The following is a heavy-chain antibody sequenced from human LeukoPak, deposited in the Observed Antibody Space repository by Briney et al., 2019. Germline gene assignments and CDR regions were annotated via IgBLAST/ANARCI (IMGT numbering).Heavy chain of an antibody. D-gene: IGHD5-24*01. CDR3: ARGDGYRGSYFDY. CDR1: GFTFSSYG. V-gene: IGHV3-30*03. CDR2: ISYDGSNK. J-gene: IGHJ4*02. Sequence: QSGGSLRLSCAASGFTFSSYGMHWVRQAPGKGLEWVAVISYDGSNKYYADSVKGRFTISRDNSKNTLFLQMNSLRAEDTAVYYCARGDGYRGSYFDYWGQGTLVTVSS.